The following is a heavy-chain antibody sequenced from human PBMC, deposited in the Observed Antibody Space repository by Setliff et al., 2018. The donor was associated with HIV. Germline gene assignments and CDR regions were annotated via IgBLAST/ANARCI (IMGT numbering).Heavy chain of an antibody. CDR3: AKGGQLWFSYFDY. CDR1: GFTFSYAW. Sequence: PGGSLRLSCATSGFTFSYAWMSWVRQAPGKGLEWVGRVKSKTDGGATDYAAPVKGRFIISRDESQNTVYLQMNSLRAEDTAVYYCAKGGQLWFSYFDYWGQGTLVTVSS. V-gene: IGHV3-15*01. CDR2: VKSKTDGGAT. J-gene: IGHJ4*02. D-gene: IGHD5-18*01.